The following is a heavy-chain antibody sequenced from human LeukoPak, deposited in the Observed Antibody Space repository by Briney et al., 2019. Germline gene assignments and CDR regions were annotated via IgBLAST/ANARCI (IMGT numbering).Heavy chain of an antibody. CDR2: ISWNSGSI. CDR1: GFTFDDYA. J-gene: IGHJ3*02. V-gene: IGHV3-9*01. CDR3: ARVAGLAMMAFDI. D-gene: IGHD3-16*01. Sequence: GGSLRLSCAASGFTFDDYAMHWVRQAPGKGLEWVSLISWNSGSIGYADSVKGRSTISRDNAKNSLYLQMNSLRAGDTAVYYCARVAGLAMMAFDIWGQGTMVTVSS.